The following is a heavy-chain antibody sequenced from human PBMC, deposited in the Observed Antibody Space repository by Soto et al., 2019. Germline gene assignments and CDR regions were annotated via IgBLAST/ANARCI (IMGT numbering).Heavy chain of an antibody. D-gene: IGHD3-10*01. CDR2: IYHSGST. CDR3: ARGTTMVRGVFDY. V-gene: IGHV4-30-2*01. Sequence: QLQLQESGSGLVKPSQTLSLTCAVSGGSISSGGYSWSWIRQPPGKGLEWIGYIYHSGSTYYNPSLKRRVTISVDRSKNHFSLKVSSVAAADTVVYYCARGTTMVRGVFDYWGQGTLVTVSS. CDR1: GGSISSGGYS. J-gene: IGHJ4*02.